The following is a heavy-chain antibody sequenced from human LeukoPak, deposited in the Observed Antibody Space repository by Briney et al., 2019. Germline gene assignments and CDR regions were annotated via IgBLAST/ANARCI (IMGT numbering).Heavy chain of an antibody. CDR2: INPDGSTI. CDR1: GFTFSNYW. J-gene: IGHJ4*02. V-gene: IGHV3-74*01. CDR3: TTAGNYRFDY. Sequence: GGSLRLSCAASGFTFSNYWVHWVRQAPGKGLVWVSRINPDGSTINYADSVKGRFTISRDNAKNTLYLQMNSLRAEDTAVYYCTTAGNYRFDYWGQGTLVTVSS. D-gene: IGHD1-7*01.